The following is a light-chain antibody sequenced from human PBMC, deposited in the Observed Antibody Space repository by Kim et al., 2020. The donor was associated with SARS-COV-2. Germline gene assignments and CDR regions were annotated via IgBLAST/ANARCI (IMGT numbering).Light chain of an antibody. V-gene: IGKV1-39*01. J-gene: IGKJ4*01. CDR1: QTSNNY. CDR3: QQGYSTLVT. Sequence: ASVGDSVTITCRASQTSNNYLNWYQQKPGKAPKLLIYTTSNLQSGVPSRFSGSGSGTDFTLTISSLQPEDFASYFCQQGYSTLVTFGGGTKVDIK. CDR2: TTS.